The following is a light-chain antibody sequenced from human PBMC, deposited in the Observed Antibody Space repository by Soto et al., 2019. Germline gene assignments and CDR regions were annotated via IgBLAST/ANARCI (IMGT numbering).Light chain of an antibody. Sequence: QSALTQPASVSGSPGQSITISCTGTSSDVGGYNYVSWYQQHPGKAPKLMIYEVSNRPSGVSNRFSGSKSGNTASLTISGLQDEDEADYYCSSSTSSSRVFGTGTKLTVL. V-gene: IGLV2-14*01. CDR1: SSDVGGYNY. J-gene: IGLJ1*01. CDR3: SSSTSSSRV. CDR2: EVS.